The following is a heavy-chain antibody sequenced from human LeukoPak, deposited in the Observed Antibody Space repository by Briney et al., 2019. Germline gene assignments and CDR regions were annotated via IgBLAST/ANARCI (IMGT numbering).Heavy chain of an antibody. V-gene: IGHV3-23*01. J-gene: IGHJ6*03. CDR1: GFTLRSYA. D-gene: IGHD6-19*01. CDR3: AIWLGPTANYYYYYMDV. CDR2: LCGSGGST. Sequence: GGSLILSCAASGFTLRSYAMGWVRQAPGEGLEWVSALCGSGGSTYYADPGKGRFTITSNNSKNTLYPQMNSMRAEGTAVNYWAIWLGPTANYYYYYMDVWGKGTTVTVSS.